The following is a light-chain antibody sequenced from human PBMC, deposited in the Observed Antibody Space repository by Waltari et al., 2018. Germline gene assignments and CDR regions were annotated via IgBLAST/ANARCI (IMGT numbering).Light chain of an antibody. Sequence: DIKMTQSPSPVSASVGDRVTITCRASQDIGNRLAWYQQKPGKAPNLLIYSTSSLQTGVPSRFSGSGSGTEFTLTISSLQPEDFGTYYCQQGKSFPITFGPGTKVEIK. CDR2: STS. J-gene: IGKJ3*01. CDR1: QDIGNR. CDR3: QQGKSFPIT. V-gene: IGKV1-12*01.